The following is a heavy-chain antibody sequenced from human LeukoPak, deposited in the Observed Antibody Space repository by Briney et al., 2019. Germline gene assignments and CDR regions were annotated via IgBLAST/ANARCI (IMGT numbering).Heavy chain of an antibody. D-gene: IGHD4-23*01. J-gene: IGHJ3*02. CDR1: AFTFSTYA. CDR2: ISGSGGST. CDR3: AKDNSPEVGENLYDAFDI. V-gene: IGHV3-23*01. Sequence: QSGGSLRLSCAASAFTFSTYAMSWVRQAPGKGLEWVSAISGSGGSTYYADSVKGRFTISRDNSKNTLYLQMNSLRAEDTAVYYCAKDNSPEVGENLYDAFDIWGQGTMVTVSS.